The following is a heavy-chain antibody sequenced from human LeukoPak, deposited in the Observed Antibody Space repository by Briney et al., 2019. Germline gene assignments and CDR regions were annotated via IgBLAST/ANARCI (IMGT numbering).Heavy chain of an antibody. CDR2: ISSSSSYI. J-gene: IGHJ3*02. CDR1: GFTLSYYN. D-gene: IGHD6-13*01. V-gene: IGHV3-21*04. Sequence: PGGSLRLSCAASGFTLSYYNMNWVRQAPGKGLEWVSSISSSSSYIYYADSVKGRFTISRDNAKNSLYLQMNSLRAEDMALYYCAKDSWYGLQGAFDIWGQGTMVTVSS. CDR3: AKDSWYGLQGAFDI.